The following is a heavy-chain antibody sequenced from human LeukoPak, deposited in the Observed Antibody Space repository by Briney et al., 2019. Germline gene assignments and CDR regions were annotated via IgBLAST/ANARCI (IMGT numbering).Heavy chain of an antibody. CDR2: IYYSGST. CDR3: ASGGNYYDSSGQDAFDI. Sequence: SETLSLTCTVSGGSISSGGYYWSWIRQHPGKGLEWIGYIYYSGSTYYNPSLKSRVTISVDTSKNQFSLKLSSVTAADTAVYYCASGGNYYDSSGQDAFDIWGQGTMVTVSS. J-gene: IGHJ3*02. D-gene: IGHD3-22*01. CDR1: GGSISSGGYY. V-gene: IGHV4-31*03.